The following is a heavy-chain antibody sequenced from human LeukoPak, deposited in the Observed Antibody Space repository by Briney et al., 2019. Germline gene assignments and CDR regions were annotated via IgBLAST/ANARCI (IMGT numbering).Heavy chain of an antibody. Sequence: GGSLRLSCAASGLTFSSYAMSWVRQAPGKGLEWVSIIGNNGGGIHYADSVKGRFTISRDNFKNALYLQMNSLRAEDTAVYYCAIDPNWGTHSWGQGVLVTVSS. J-gene: IGHJ4*02. CDR1: GLTFSSYA. CDR3: AIDPNWGTHS. D-gene: IGHD7-27*01. V-gene: IGHV3-23*01. CDR2: IGNNGGGI.